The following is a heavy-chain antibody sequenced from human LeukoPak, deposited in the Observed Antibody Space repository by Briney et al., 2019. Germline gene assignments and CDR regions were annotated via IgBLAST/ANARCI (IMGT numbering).Heavy chain of an antibody. D-gene: IGHD5-12*01. J-gene: IGHJ4*02. CDR3: ARAVDQDFDY. Sequence: ASMKVSCKASGFIFTNDFMHWVRQAPGQGLEWMGMIKPSDGSTRYAQRFQDRVTMTSDTSTTTLYMELSSLRAEDTAVYYCARAVDQDFDYWGQGTLVTVSS. CDR1: GFIFTNDF. V-gene: IGHV1-46*01. CDR2: IKPSDGST.